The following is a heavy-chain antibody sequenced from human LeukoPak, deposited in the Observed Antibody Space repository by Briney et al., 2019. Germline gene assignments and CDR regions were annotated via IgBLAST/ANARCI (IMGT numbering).Heavy chain of an antibody. Sequence: SETLSLTCTASGGSISSSSYYWSWIRQPPGKGLEWIGEINHSGSTNYNPSLKSRVTISVDTSKNQFSLKLSSVAAADTAVYYCARAENYDFWSGYFEAHRWFDPWGQGTLVTVSS. CDR2: INHSGST. D-gene: IGHD3-3*01. V-gene: IGHV4-39*07. J-gene: IGHJ5*02. CDR3: ARAENYDFWSGYFEAHRWFDP. CDR1: GGSISSSSYY.